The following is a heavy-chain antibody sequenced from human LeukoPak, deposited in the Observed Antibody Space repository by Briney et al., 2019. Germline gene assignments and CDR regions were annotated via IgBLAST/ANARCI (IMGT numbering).Heavy chain of an antibody. V-gene: IGHV3-21*01. D-gene: IGHD5-12*01. CDR3: ARGTYRYSGYDDAFDI. Sequence: GGSLRLSCAASGFTFSSYSMNWVCQAPGKGLEWVSSISSSSSYIYYADSVKGRFTISRDNAKNSLYLQMNSLRAEDTAVYYCARGTYRYSGYDDAFDIWGQGTMVTVSS. CDR2: ISSSSSYI. CDR1: GFTFSSYS. J-gene: IGHJ3*02.